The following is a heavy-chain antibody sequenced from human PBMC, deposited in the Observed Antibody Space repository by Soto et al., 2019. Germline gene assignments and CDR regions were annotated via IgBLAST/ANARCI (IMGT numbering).Heavy chain of an antibody. J-gene: IGHJ5*01. CDR2: IYKSTTT. V-gene: IGHV4-30-4*01. CDR3: ARGRYCLTGRCFPNWFDS. D-gene: IGHD2-15*01. Sequence: SETLTLPCTVSGYSISTVDYFWAWIRQPPGQALEYIGYIYKSTTTYYNPSFESRVAISLDTSKSQFSLTVTSVTAADTAVYFCARGRYCLTGRCFPNWFDSWGQGTLVTVSS. CDR1: GYSISTVDYF.